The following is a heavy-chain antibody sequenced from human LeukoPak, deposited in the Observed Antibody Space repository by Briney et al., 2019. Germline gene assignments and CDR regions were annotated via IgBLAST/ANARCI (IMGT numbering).Heavy chain of an antibody. CDR2: ISSSSSYM. CDR1: GFTFSSYS. CDR3: ARGDSSGYN. J-gene: IGHJ4*02. V-gene: IGHV3-21*01. D-gene: IGHD3-22*01. Sequence: GGSLRLSCAASGFTFSSYSMNWVRQAPGKGLEWVSSISSSSSYMYYADSVKGRYTISRDNAKNSLYLQMNSLRAEDTAVYYCARGDSSGYNWGQGTLVTVSS.